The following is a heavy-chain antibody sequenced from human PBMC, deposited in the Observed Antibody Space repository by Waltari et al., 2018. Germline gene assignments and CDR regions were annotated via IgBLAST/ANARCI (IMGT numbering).Heavy chain of an antibody. Sequence: EVQLVESGGGLVKSGGSLRLSCAASGFTFSIYTMSWVRQAPGKGLGWVESIGRTGGNIHYADSMKGRFTISRDNAKNSLFLQINSLRAEDTAAYYCAREIYSIIDDAFDMWGRGTKVAVSS. CDR2: IGRTGGNI. CDR1: GFTFSIYT. CDR3: AREIYSIIDDAFDM. V-gene: IGHV3-21*01. D-gene: IGHD6-13*01. J-gene: IGHJ3*02.